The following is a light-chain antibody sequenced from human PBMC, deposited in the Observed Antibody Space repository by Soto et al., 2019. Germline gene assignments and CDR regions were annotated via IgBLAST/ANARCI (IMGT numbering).Light chain of an antibody. J-gene: IGKJ5*01. Sequence: DIQMTQSPSSVSASVGDRVIINCRASQDISSRLAWYQQRPGKAPKLLIYAASSLQSGVPSRFSGSGSGTDFTLNIRGLQPEDFGTYYCQQAASLLITFGQGTRLDMK. CDR3: QQAASLLIT. CDR2: AAS. V-gene: IGKV1-12*01. CDR1: QDISSR.